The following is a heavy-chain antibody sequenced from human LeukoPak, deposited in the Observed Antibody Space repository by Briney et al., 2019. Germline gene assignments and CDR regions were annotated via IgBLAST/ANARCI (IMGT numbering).Heavy chain of an antibody. J-gene: IGHJ5*02. V-gene: IGHV1-69*05. CDR3: ASSVPAAVTFDP. Sequence: SVKVSCKASGGTFSSHAISWVRQAPGQGLEWMGRIIPIFGTANYAQKFQGRVTITTDESTSTAYMELSSLRSEDTAVYCCASSVPAAVTFDPWGQGTLVTVSS. CDR2: IIPIFGTA. D-gene: IGHD2-2*01. CDR1: GGTFSSHA.